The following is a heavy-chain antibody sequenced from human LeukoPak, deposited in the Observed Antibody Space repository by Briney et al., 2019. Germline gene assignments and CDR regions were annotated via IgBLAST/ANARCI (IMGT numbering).Heavy chain of an antibody. V-gene: IGHV3-23*01. CDR2: ISKGGSDT. CDR1: GFTFSTYA. D-gene: IGHD6-19*01. Sequence: GGSLRLSCAASGFTFSTYAMSWVRQAPGKGLEWISLISKGGSDTFYEDSVKGRFTISRDNSKDTLYLQMTGLRTEDTAVYYCAKGRPVRTSGWYFFDYWGQGTLVPVSS. J-gene: IGHJ4*02. CDR3: AKGRPVRTSGWYFFDY.